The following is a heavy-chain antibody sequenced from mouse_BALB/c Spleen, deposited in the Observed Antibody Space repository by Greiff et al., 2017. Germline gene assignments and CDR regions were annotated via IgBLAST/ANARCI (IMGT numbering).Heavy chain of an antibody. CDR2: ILPGSGST. CDR3: ARNAYYGSSYERYFDV. V-gene: IGHV1-9*01. CDR1: GYTFSSYW. J-gene: IGHJ1*01. Sequence: QVHVKQSGAELMKPGASVKISCKATGYTFSSYWIEWVKQRPGHGLEWIGEILPGSGSTNYNEKFKGKATFTADTSSNTAYMQLSSLTSEDSAVYYCARNAYYGSSYERYFDVWGAGTTVTVSS. D-gene: IGHD1-1*01.